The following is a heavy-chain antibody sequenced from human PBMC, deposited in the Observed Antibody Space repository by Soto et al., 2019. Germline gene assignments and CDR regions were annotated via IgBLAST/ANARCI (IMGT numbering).Heavy chain of an antibody. CDR1: GYTFSSYG. CDR3: ARGRYGDY. D-gene: IGHD1-1*01. Sequence: QVHLVQSGAEVKKPGASVKVSCKASGYTFSSYGITWVRQAPGQGLEWMGWISAHNGNTDYAQKLQGRVIVTRDTSTSTAYMELRSLRSDDTAVYYCARGRYGDYWGQGALVTVSS. CDR2: ISAHNGNT. J-gene: IGHJ4*02. V-gene: IGHV1-18*01.